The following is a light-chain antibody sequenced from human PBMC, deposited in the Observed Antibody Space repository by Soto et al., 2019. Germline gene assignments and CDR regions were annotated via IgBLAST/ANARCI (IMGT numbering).Light chain of an antibody. CDR2: EGT. Sequence: QSALTQPASVSGSPGQSITISCTGTSSDVGSYNRVSWYQQHPGKAPKLMIYEGTKRPSGVSTRFSGSKSGNTASLTISGLLAEDGGDYYCCSYTTTYTYVFGTGTKVTVL. CDR3: CSYTTTYTYV. V-gene: IGLV2-23*01. CDR1: SSDVGSYNR. J-gene: IGLJ1*01.